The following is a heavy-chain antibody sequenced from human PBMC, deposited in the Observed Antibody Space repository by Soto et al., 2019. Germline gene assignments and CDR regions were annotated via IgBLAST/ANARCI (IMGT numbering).Heavy chain of an antibody. CDR1: GFTFSSYG. CDR2: IWYDGSNK. Sequence: QPGGSLRLSCAASGFTFSSYGMHWVRQAPGKGLEWVAVIWYDGSNKYYADSVKGRFTISRDNSKNTLYLQMNSLRAEDTAVYYCATLPKDTDMVPYYYYGMDVWGQGTTVTVSS. CDR3: ATLPKDTDMVPYYYYGMDV. D-gene: IGHD5-18*01. V-gene: IGHV3-33*01. J-gene: IGHJ6*02.